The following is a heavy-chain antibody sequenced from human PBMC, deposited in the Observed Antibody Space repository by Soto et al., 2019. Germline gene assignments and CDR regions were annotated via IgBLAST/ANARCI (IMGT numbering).Heavy chain of an antibody. CDR1: GYTFTSYG. Sequence: ASVKVSCKASGYTFTSYGISWVRQAPGQGLEWLGWISGHNGNTKYAQKVQGRVTMTTDTFTSTAYMELRSLRTDDTAFYYCARDNEILTGYHDYWGKGTLVTVSS. V-gene: IGHV1-18*04. CDR2: ISGHNGNT. J-gene: IGHJ4*02. D-gene: IGHD3-9*01. CDR3: ARDNEILTGYHDY.